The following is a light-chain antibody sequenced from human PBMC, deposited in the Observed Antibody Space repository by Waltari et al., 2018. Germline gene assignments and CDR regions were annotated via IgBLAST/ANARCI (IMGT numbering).Light chain of an antibody. V-gene: IGKV1-39*01. CDR3: QQTFSGWT. CDR2: AAS. CDR1: QSVGTY. J-gene: IGKJ1*01. Sequence: IQMTQSPSALSASVGDTVTIPCRASQSVGTYLAWYQQKPGKAPKLLISAASSLQSGVPWRFSGGGSGTDFTLTISSLQHEDFATYYCQQTFSGWTFGQGTQVEI.